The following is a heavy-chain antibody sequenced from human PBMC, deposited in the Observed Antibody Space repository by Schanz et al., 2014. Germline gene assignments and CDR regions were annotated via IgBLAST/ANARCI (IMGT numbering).Heavy chain of an antibody. CDR3: TRTPFYFFHGMDV. CDR1: GFSFSDYP. V-gene: IGHV3-48*02. J-gene: IGHJ6*02. Sequence: EVQLVESGGGLVQPGGSLRLSCAGSGFSFSDYPMNWVRLAPGKGLEWLAYISAASSSIHYADSVKGRFTISRDNARNSVYLHMSSLRDEDTALYYCTRTPFYFFHGMDVWGQGTLVAVSS. CDR2: ISAASSSI.